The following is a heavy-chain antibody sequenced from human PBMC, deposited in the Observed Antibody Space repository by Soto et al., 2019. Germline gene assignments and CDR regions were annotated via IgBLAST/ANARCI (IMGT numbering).Heavy chain of an antibody. CDR2: ISYDGSNK. Sequence: QVQLVESGGGVVQPGRSLRLSCAASGFTFSSYAMHWVRQAPGKGLEWVAVISYDGSNKYYADSVKGRFTISRDNSKNTLYLQMNSLRAEDTAVYYCARAMNYYGSGEGGYGMDVWGQGTTVTVSS. D-gene: IGHD3-10*01. J-gene: IGHJ6*02. V-gene: IGHV3-30-3*01. CDR1: GFTFSSYA. CDR3: ARAMNYYGSGEGGYGMDV.